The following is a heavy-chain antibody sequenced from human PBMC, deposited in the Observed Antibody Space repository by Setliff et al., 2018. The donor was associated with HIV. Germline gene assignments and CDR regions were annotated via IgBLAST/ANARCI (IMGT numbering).Heavy chain of an antibody. CDR2: IYWDDDK. CDR1: GFSLSTSGVG. CDR3: AHRPSDSSGWNDAFDI. J-gene: IGHJ3*02. V-gene: IGHV2-5*02. D-gene: IGHD6-19*01. Sequence: ESGPTLVNPTQTLTLTCTFSGFSLSTSGVGVGWIRQPPGKALEWLALIYWDDDKRYSPSLKSRLTITKDTSKNQVVLTMTNMDPVDTATYYCAHRPSDSSGWNDAFDIWGQGTMVTVSS.